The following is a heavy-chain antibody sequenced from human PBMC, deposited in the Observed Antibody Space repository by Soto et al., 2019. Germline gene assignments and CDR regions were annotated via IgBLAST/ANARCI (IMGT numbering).Heavy chain of an antibody. CDR1: GYTFTSYG. D-gene: IGHD1-26*01. Sequence: GASVKVSCKASGYTFTSYGISWVRQAPGQGLEWMGWISAYNGNTNYAQKLQGRVTMTTDTSTSTAYMELRSLRSDDTAVYYCARERTPGIVGATGSMDVWGQGTTVTVSS. J-gene: IGHJ6*02. V-gene: IGHV1-18*01. CDR2: ISAYNGNT. CDR3: ARERTPGIVGATGSMDV.